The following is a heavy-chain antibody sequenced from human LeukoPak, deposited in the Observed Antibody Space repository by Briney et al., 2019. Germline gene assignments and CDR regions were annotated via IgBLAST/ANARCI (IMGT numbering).Heavy chain of an antibody. CDR1: GGPISSSSYY. V-gene: IGHV4-39*01. J-gene: IGHJ5*02. Sequence: SEPLSLTCTVSGGPISSSSYYWGWIRQPPGMGLEWIGSIYYSGSTCYNPSLKSRGTISVDTSKNQFSLKLSSVTAADTAVYYCARIIVVVPAAMNWFDPWGQGTLVTVSS. CDR3: ARIIVVVPAAMNWFDP. D-gene: IGHD2-2*01. CDR2: IYYSGST.